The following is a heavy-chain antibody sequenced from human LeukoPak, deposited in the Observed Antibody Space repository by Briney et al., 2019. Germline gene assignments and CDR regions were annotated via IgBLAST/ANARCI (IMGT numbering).Heavy chain of an antibody. CDR3: ARLGRRGIAVAGTSTSPMDV. CDR2: INHSGST. J-gene: IGHJ6*03. D-gene: IGHD6-19*01. V-gene: IGHV4-34*01. Sequence: SETLSLTCAVYGGSFSGYYWSWIRQPPGKGLEWIGEINHSGSTNYNPSLKSRVTISVDTSKNQFSLKLSSVTAADTAVYYCARLGRRGIAVAGTSTSPMDVWGKGTTVTVSS. CDR1: GGSFSGYY.